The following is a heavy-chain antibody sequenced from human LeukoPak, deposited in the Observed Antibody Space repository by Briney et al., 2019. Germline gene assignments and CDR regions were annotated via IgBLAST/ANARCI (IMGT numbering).Heavy chain of an antibody. Sequence: GGPLRLSCAASGIPSSNYTLTWVRQAPGKGLVWVSSISGSSRYIHYSDSVRGRFSISRDNAKNSVYLQMDSLTADDTAVYYCARVNSALVVSSEGSWAGSLGFDHWGLGILVIVSS. D-gene: IGHD3-22*01. CDR1: GIPSSNYT. J-gene: IGHJ4*02. CDR2: ISGSSRYI. CDR3: ARVNSALVVSSEGSWAGSLGFDH. V-gene: IGHV3-21*06.